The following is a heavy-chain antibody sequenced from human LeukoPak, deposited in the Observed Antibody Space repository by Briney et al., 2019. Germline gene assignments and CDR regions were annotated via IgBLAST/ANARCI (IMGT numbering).Heavy chain of an antibody. J-gene: IGHJ4*02. CDR1: GYTFTSYE. Sequence: ASVKVSCKASGYTFTSYEIKWVRQATGQGLEWMGWMNPNSGNTGYAQKFQGKVTMTRNTSINKDYMELGTLRSEDTTVYFCARYLDISTGPGGSDYLGQGTLVTVSS. D-gene: IGHD3-9*01. CDR2: MNPNSGNT. CDR3: ARYLDISTGPGGSDY. V-gene: IGHV1-8*01.